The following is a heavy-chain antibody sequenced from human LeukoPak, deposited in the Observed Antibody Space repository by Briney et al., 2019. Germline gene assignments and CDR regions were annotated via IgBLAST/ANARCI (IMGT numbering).Heavy chain of an antibody. CDR1: GFTFSSYG. Sequence: AGGSLRLSCAASGFTFSSYGMHWVRQAPGKGLEWVAVIWYGGSNKYYADSVKGRFTISRDNSKNTLYLQMNSLRAEDTAVYYCAKDTRDYSNYGSLDYWGQGTLVTVSS. J-gene: IGHJ4*02. CDR3: AKDTRDYSNYGSLDY. D-gene: IGHD4-11*01. CDR2: IWYGGSNK. V-gene: IGHV3-30*02.